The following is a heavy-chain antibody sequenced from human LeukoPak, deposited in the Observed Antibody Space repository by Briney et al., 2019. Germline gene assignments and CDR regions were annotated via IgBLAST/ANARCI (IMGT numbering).Heavy chain of an antibody. Sequence: GGSLTLACPASGFTFSRNWMHWVRQAPGKGLVWVSRINSDGSITNYADSVKGRFTISRDNAKNTLYLQISSLRAEDTAVYYCAKIDAYWGQGTLVTVSS. CDR3: AKIDAY. CDR2: INSDGSIT. J-gene: IGHJ4*02. V-gene: IGHV3-74*01. CDR1: GFTFSRNW.